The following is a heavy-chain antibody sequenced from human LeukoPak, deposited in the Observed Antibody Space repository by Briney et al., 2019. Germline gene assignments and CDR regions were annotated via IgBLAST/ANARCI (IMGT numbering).Heavy chain of an antibody. CDR2: IKQDGSEK. CDR1: GFTLNNYW. CDR3: ARGNDYGDYVGIYFDY. D-gene: IGHD4-17*01. Sequence: GGSLRLSCAASGFTLNNYWMSWVRQAPGKGLEWVANIKQDGSEKYYVDSVKGRFTISRDNAKNSFYLQMNSLRAEDTAFYHCARGNDYGDYVGIYFDYWGQGTLVTVSS. J-gene: IGHJ4*02. V-gene: IGHV3-7*01.